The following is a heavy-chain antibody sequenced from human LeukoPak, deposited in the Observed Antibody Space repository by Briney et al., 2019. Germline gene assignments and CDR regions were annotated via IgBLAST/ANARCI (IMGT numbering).Heavy chain of an antibody. J-gene: IGHJ4*02. CDR2: INPNSGGT. D-gene: IGHD2-2*01. CDR3: AREKRTVGHCSSTSCPRGFDY. Sequence: GASVKVSCKASGYTFAGYYMHWVRQAPGQGLEWMGWINPNSGGTNYAQKFQGRITMTRDTSISTAYMELSRLRSDDTAVYYCAREKRTVGHCSSTSCPRGFDYWGQGTLVTVSS. CDR1: GYTFAGYY. V-gene: IGHV1-2*02.